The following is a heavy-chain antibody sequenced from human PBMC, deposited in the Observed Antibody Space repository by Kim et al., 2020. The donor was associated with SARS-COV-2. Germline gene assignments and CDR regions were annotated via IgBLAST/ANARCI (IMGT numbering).Heavy chain of an antibody. V-gene: IGHV4-34*01. CDR2: INHSGST. CDR3: ARGTGIAGHKP. D-gene: IGHD6-13*01. Sequence: SETLSLTCAVYGGSFSGYYWSWIRQHPGKGLEWIGEINHSGSTNYNPSLKSRVTISVDTSKNQFSLKLSSVTAADTAVYYCARGTGIAGHKPWGQGTLVTVSS. J-gene: IGHJ5*02. CDR1: GGSFSGYY.